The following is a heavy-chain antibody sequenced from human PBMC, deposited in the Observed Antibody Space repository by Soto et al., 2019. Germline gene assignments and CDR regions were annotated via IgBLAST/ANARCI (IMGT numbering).Heavy chain of an antibody. CDR3: FTVLVDAAATRGAYYYYGMDV. J-gene: IGHJ6*02. Sequence: QVQLVQSGAEVKKPGSSVKVSCKASGGTFSSYAISWVRQAPGQGLEWMGGIIPIFGTANYAQKFQGRVTITADEATSTAYMELSSLRSEYTAVYYCFTVLVDAAATRGAYYYYGMDVWGQGTTVTVSS. V-gene: IGHV1-69*01. D-gene: IGHD6-13*01. CDR2: IIPIFGTA. CDR1: GGTFSSYA.